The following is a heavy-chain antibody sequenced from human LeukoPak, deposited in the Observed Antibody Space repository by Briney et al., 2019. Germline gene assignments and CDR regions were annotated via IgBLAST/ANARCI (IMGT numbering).Heavy chain of an antibody. D-gene: IGHD6-19*01. CDR3: ARVDEDSRGWEDN. V-gene: IGHV3-7*04. J-gene: IGHJ4*02. CDR2: IKQDGSAK. Sequence: GGSLRLSCAASGFTLSSHWMSWVRQAPGKGLGWVANIKQDGSAKQYVDSVKGRFTVSRDNAKNPLYLQMNSLRAEDTAVYYCARVDEDSRGWEDNWGQGTLVTVSS. CDR1: GFTLSSHW.